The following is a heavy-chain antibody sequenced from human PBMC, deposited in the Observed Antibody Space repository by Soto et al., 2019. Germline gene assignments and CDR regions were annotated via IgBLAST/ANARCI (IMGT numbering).Heavy chain of an antibody. CDR2: IYYSGST. Sequence: PSETLSLTCTVSGGSISSYYWSWIRQPPGKGLEWIGYIYYSGSTNYNPSLKSRVTISVDTSKNQFSLKLSSVTAADTAVYYCARSLTYYDSSGYYSPFFHWGKGTLVTVSS. V-gene: IGHV4-59*01. J-gene: IGHJ4*02. CDR1: GGSISSYY. CDR3: ARSLTYYDSSGYYSPFFH. D-gene: IGHD3-22*01.